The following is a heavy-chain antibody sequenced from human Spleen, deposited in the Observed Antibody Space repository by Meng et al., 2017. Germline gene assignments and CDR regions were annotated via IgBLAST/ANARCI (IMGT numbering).Heavy chain of an antibody. CDR1: GFTFASYG. CDR2: ISGNNDNT. V-gene: IGHV1-18*01. D-gene: IGHD2-15*01. Sequence: ASVKVSCKASGFTFASYGIIWVRQAPGQGLEWMGWISGNNDNTNYAQKFQGRVTMTTDTSTNTAYMEVRTLRSDDTAVYYCARAGYCSGGSCYPFPSYGMDVWGQGTTVTVSS. J-gene: IGHJ6*02. CDR3: ARAGYCSGGSCYPFPSYGMDV.